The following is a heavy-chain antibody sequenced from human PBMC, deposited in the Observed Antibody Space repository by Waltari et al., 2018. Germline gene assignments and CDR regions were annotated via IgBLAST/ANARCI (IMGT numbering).Heavy chain of an antibody. CDR2: INQDGNKL. J-gene: IGHJ5*01. V-gene: IGHV3-7*01. CDR3: ARDQMVTVTDDNWFDS. D-gene: IGHD4-17*01. Sequence: EVHLVESGGGLVQPGGSLRLSCAAAGFTFSSDGMSWVRQAPGKGLEWVANINQDGNKLYYVDSVEGRFTISRDNAKNSLYLQMNSLRAEDTAVYYCARDQMVTVTDDNWFDSWGQGNLVTVSS. CDR1: GFTFSSDG.